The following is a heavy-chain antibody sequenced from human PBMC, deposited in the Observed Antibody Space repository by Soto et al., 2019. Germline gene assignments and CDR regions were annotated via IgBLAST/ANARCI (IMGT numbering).Heavy chain of an antibody. CDR3: ARIAMPARPRWYNWFDP. J-gene: IGHJ5*02. CDR2: MNPSSGET. D-gene: IGHD2-2*01. Sequence: QEQLVQSAAEVKKPGASVKVSCMTSGYTFNDYEINWVRQATGQGLEWIGWMNPSSGETGYAQRFQGRVTMTTSSSLSTAYLELSSLTSDDTAVYYCARIAMPARPRWYNWFDPWGQGTLVTVSS. V-gene: IGHV1-8*02. CDR1: GYTFNDYE.